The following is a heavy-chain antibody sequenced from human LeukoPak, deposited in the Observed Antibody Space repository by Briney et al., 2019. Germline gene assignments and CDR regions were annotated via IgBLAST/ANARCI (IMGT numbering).Heavy chain of an antibody. CDR2: IYYSGST. V-gene: IGHV4-59*01. J-gene: IGHJ4*02. CDR1: GGSISSYY. Sequence: SETLSLTCTVSGGSISSYYWSWIRQPPGKGLEWIGYIYYSGSTNYNPPLKSRVTISVDTSKNQFSLKLSSVTAADTAVYYCARGQGRADFDYWGQGTLVTVSS. CDR3: ARGQGRADFDY.